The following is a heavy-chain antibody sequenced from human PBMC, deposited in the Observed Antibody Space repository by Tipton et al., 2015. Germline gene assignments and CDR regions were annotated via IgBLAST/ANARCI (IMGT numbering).Heavy chain of an antibody. Sequence: TLSLTCSVSGSSVSSGNYYWSWIRQPPGKGLEWIGYVSHSDTSHYNPALESRVTISVDTSKNQFSLTLNSVAAADTAVYYCARDLEHGMDVWGQGTTVTVSS. CDR1: GSSVSSGNYY. V-gene: IGHV4-61*01. CDR3: ARDLEHGMDV. J-gene: IGHJ6*02. D-gene: IGHD5-24*01. CDR2: VSHSDTS.